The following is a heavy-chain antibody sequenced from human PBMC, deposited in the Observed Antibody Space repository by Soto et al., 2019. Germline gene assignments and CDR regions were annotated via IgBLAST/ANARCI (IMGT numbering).Heavy chain of an antibody. CDR2: INPNSGNI. Sequence: ASVKVSCKASGDTFTTYDINWVRQATGHGLEWMGWINPNSGNIGYAQRFQGRVTMTRDTAIRTAYMEVSSLRSDDTAVYYCARGRASGSYYLLDYWGQGTLVTVFS. V-gene: IGHV1-8*01. CDR3: ARGRASGSYYLLDY. J-gene: IGHJ4*02. D-gene: IGHD3-10*01. CDR1: GDTFTTYD.